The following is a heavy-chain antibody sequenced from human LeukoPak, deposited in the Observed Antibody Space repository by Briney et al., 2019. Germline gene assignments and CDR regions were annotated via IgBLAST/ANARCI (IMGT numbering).Heavy chain of an antibody. Sequence: SETLSLTCTVFGGSISSYYWSWIRQPPGKGLEWIGYIYYSGSTNYNPSLKSRVTISVDTSKNQFSLKLSSVTAADTAVYYCARLAYCGGDCYLGGYFQHWGQGTLVTVSS. CDR1: GGSISSYY. V-gene: IGHV4-59*08. D-gene: IGHD2-21*02. CDR3: ARLAYCGGDCYLGGYFQH. CDR2: IYYSGST. J-gene: IGHJ1*01.